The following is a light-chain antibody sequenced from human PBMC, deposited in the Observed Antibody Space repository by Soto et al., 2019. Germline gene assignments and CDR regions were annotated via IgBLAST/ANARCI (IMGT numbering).Light chain of an antibody. CDR2: EGS. J-gene: IGLJ1*01. CDR1: SSDVGTYNL. CDR3: ISYTVSRSYV. Sequence: QSVLTQPASVSGSPGQSITISCTRISSDVGTYNLVSWYQHHPGKAPKLMIYEGSKRPSGVSTRFSGSKSGNTASLTISGLQAEDEADYYCISYTVSRSYVFGTGTKVTVL. V-gene: IGLV2-14*02.